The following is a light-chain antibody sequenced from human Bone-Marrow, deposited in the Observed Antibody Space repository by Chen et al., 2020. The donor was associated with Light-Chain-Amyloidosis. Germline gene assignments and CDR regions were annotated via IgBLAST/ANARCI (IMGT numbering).Light chain of an antibody. CDR3: QSAYSSDTYKGM. V-gene: IGLV3-25*03. CDR2: SDT. J-gene: IGLJ3*02. CDR1: DLPTKY. Sequence: SYDLTQPPSVSVSPGQTARITCSGDDLPTKYAYWYKQKPGQAPVLVIHSDTERHSGISKRFSGSSSGVSAALTISGVQAEDEADDHGQSAYSSDTYKGMFHGGTKLTVL.